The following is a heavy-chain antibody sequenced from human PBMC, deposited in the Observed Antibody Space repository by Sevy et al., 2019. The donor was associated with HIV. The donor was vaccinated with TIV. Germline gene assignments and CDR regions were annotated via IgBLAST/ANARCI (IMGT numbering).Heavy chain of an antibody. J-gene: IGHJ6*03. V-gene: IGHV1-24*01. CDR2: FDPEDGET. CDR3: TTTHPFKIVPATRGYYYFMDV. CDR1: GYTLTELS. D-gene: IGHD2-15*01. Sequence: ASVKVSCKVSGYTLTELSMHWVRQAPGEGLEWMGCFDPEDGETIYAQKFQGRVTMTEDTSTDTAYMELSSLGSDDTAVYYCTTTHPFKIVPATRGYYYFMDVWGNGSTVTVSS.